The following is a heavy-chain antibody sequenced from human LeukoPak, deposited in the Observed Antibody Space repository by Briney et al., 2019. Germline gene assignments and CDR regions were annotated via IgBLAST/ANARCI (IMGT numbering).Heavy chain of an antibody. CDR3: ARDSGSYYGFDY. J-gene: IGHJ4*02. CDR2: VNWNGGST. CDR1: GFTFDDYG. D-gene: IGHD1-26*01. V-gene: IGHV3-20*04. Sequence: GGSLRLSCAASGFTFDDYGMSWVHQAPGKGLEWISGVNWNGGSTGYADSVKGRFTISRDNAKNSLYLQMNSLRAEDTAVYYCARDSGSYYGFDYWGQGTLVTVSS.